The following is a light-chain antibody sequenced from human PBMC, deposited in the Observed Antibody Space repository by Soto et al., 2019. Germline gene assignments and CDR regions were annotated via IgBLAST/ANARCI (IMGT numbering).Light chain of an antibody. CDR2: GDN. J-gene: IGLJ2*01. V-gene: IGLV1-40*01. CDR3: QSSDSSLSGWV. CDR1: RSNIGAGYD. Sequence: QSVLTQSPSVSGAPGQRLTISCTGSRSNIGAGYDVHWYQHLPGAAPKLLIYGDNNRPSGVPDRFSGSKSGTSASLAITGVQAEDEADYYCQSSDSSLSGWVFGGGTKLTVL.